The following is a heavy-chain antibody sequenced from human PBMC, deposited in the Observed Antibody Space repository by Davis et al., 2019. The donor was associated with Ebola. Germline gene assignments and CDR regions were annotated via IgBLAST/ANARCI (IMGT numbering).Heavy chain of an antibody. V-gene: IGHV1-46*01. Sequence: ASVKVSCKVLETVDYCSQWVRQAPGQGLEWMGIINPSGGSTSYAQKFQGRVTMTRDTSTSTVYMELSSLRSEDTAVYYCARNYCSSTSCPDWYYYGMDVWGQGTTVTVSS. CDR3: ARNYCSSTSCPDWYYYGMDV. D-gene: IGHD2-2*01. J-gene: IGHJ6*02. CDR1: ETVDYC. CDR2: INPSGGST.